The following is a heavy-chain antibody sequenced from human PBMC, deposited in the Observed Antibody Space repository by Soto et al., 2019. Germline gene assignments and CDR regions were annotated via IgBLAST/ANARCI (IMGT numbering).Heavy chain of an antibody. J-gene: IGHJ4*02. CDR1: GFGFTFSTSA. D-gene: IGHD4-17*01. CDR2: FRESGGTT. Sequence: GGSLRLSCAASGFGFTFSTSAMRWVRQAPGKGLEWVSTFRESGGTTHYANSVKGRFTISRDTSKNMLYLQMNSLRAEDTAVYYCAKSGLRYQLAVYFDYWGQGTLVTVSS. CDR3: AKSGLRYQLAVYFDY. V-gene: IGHV3-23*01.